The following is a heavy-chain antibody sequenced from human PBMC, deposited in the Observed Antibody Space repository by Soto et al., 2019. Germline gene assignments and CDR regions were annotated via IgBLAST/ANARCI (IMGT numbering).Heavy chain of an antibody. CDR1: GFNFSSYA. D-gene: IGHD1-26*01. CDR2: ISGSGGST. Sequence: EVQLLESGGGLVQPGGSLRLSCAASGFNFSSYAMSWVRQAPGKGLEWVSAISGSGGSTYYADSVKGRFTISRDNAKNTLYLQMNSLRAEDTAVYYCAKDERGGSYLDWGQGTLVTVSS. V-gene: IGHV3-23*01. CDR3: AKDERGGSYLD. J-gene: IGHJ4*02.